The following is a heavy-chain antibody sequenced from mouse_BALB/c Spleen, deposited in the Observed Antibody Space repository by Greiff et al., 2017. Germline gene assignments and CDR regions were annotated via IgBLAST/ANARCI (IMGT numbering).Heavy chain of an antibody. Sequence: QVHVKQPGAELVKPGASVKLSCKASGYTFTSYYMYWVKQRPGQGLEWIGGINPSNGGTNFNEKFKSKATLTVDKSSSTAYMQLSSLTSEDSAVYYCTRTNWDRAMDYWGQGTSVTVSS. CDR2: INPSNGGT. V-gene: IGHV1S81*02. J-gene: IGHJ4*01. CDR1: GYTFTSYY. CDR3: TRTNWDRAMDY. D-gene: IGHD4-1*01.